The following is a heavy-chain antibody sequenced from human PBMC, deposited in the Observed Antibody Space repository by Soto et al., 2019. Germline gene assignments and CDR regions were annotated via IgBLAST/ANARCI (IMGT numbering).Heavy chain of an antibody. D-gene: IGHD3-22*01. J-gene: IGHJ6*02. CDR3: AREIGTDSSMDV. CDR2: INPSGGTT. V-gene: IGHV1-46*01. CDR1: GYTFTSYY. Sequence: ASVKVSCKASGYTFTSYYMHWVRQAPGQGLEWMEIINPSGGTTSYAQKFQGRVTMTRDTSTSTVYMELSSLRSEDTAVYYCAREIGTDSSMDVWGQGTTVTVSS.